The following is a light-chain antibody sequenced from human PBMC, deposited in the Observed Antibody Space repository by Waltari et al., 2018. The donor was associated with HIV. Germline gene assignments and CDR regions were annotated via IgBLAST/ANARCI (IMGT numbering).Light chain of an antibody. V-gene: IGLV2-14*01. CDR1: SSDVGGYNY. CDR3: SSYASSSTPNWV. Sequence: QSALTQPASVSGSPGQSITISCTGTSSDVGGYNYVSWYQHHPDKTPKLMIYDFSNRPSGVSTRFSGSKSGNTASLTISGLQAEDESDYYCSSYASSSTPNWVFGGGTKLTVL. J-gene: IGLJ3*02. CDR2: DFS.